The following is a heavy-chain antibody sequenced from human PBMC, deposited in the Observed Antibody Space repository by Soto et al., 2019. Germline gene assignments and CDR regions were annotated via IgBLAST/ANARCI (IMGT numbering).Heavy chain of an antibody. Sequence: GGCLRLSCAASGFTVSSNYMSWVRQAPGKGLEWVSVIYSGGSTYYADSVKGRFTISRDNSKNTLYLQMNSLRAEDTAVYYCAREGLRPGSFDYWGQGTLVTVSS. D-gene: IGHD3-16*01. V-gene: IGHV3-66*01. CDR3: AREGLRPGSFDY. J-gene: IGHJ4*02. CDR2: IYSGGST. CDR1: GFTVSSNY.